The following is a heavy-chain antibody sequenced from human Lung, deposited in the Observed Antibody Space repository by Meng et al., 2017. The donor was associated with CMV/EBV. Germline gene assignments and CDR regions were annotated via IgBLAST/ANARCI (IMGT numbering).Heavy chain of an antibody. J-gene: IGHJ4*02. CDR3: AKDQRERITIFGVASLE. Sequence: GGSLRLXXAASGFTFSSYGMHWVRQAPGKGLEWVAVIWYDGSNKYYADSVKGRFTISRDNSKNTLYLQMNSLRAEDTAVYYCAKDQRERITIFGVASLEWGQGTLVTVSS. CDR2: IWYDGSNK. D-gene: IGHD3-3*01. V-gene: IGHV3-33*06. CDR1: GFTFSSYG.